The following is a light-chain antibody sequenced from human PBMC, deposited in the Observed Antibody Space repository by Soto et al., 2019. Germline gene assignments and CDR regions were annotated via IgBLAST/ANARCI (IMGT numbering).Light chain of an antibody. CDR1: QDISNY. V-gene: IGKV1-33*01. CDR2: DAS. CDR3: QQRGT. Sequence: DIQMTQSPSSLSASVGDRVTITCQASQDISNYLNWYQQKPGKAPKLLIYDASHLETGVPSRFSGSGSGTDFTFTISSLQPEDIATYYCQQRGTFGQGTKLEIK. J-gene: IGKJ2*01.